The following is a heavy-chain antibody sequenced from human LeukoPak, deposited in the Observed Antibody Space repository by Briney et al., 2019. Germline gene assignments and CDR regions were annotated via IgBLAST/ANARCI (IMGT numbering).Heavy chain of an antibody. CDR1: GFTFSSFD. J-gene: IGHJ4*02. V-gene: IGHV3-23*01. Sequence: GRSLRLSCAASGFTFSSFDTSWVRQAPGKGLEWVSGIRNYGGSTYYADSVKGWFTISRDNSKNTLYLQMNSLRADVTAVYYCANPAPGVVYLYWGQGTLVTVSS. CDR3: ANPAPGVVYLY. D-gene: IGHD2-8*02. CDR2: IRNYGGST.